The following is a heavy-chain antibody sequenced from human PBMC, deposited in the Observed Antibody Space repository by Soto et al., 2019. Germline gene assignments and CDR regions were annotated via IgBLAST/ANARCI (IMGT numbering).Heavy chain of an antibody. Sequence: QVQFVQSGAEVKKPGASVKVSCKASGYTFTSYGISWVRQAPGQGLEWMGWISPHNGTTKYAQKVQVRVTLTTDTATSAAYMALRSLRSDDKARYCWARDPETFDYWAAGALVSVSS. CDR3: ARDPETFDY. V-gene: IGHV1-18*01. J-gene: IGHJ4*02. CDR2: ISPHNGTT. CDR1: GYTFTSYG.